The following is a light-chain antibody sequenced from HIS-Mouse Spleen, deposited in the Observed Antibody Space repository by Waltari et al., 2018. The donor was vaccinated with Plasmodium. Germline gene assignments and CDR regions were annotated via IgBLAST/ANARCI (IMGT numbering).Light chain of an antibody. J-gene: IGKJ2*01. CDR3: QQYNSYSGT. Sequence: DNQMTQSPSTLSASVGDRDPITCRASQSISSWLAWYQQKPGKATKLLIYKASSLESGVPSRFSGSGSGTEFTLTISSLQPDDFATYYCQQYNSYSGTLGQGTKLEIK. CDR2: KAS. V-gene: IGKV1-5*03. CDR1: QSISSW.